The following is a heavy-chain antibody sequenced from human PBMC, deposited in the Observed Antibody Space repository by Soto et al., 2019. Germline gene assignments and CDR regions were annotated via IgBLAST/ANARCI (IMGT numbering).Heavy chain of an antibody. J-gene: IGHJ4*01. CDR1: GFTFSSYW. V-gene: IGHV3-7*02. D-gene: IGHD3-9*01. CDR3: SPWGIITGYEY. CDR2: IKQDGSQK. Sequence: GGSLRLSCAASGFTFSSYWMSWVRQAPGKGLEWAANIKQDGSQKWYGDSVKGRFTISRDNTKNSLYLQMNSLRAEDTAEYYYSPWGIITGYEYWGQGPMVIVSS.